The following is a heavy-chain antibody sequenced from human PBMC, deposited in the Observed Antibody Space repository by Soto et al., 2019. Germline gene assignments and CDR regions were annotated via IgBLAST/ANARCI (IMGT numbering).Heavy chain of an antibody. CDR3: ARDSPGYCSSTSCYVPSGY. J-gene: IGHJ4*02. CDR1: GFTFSDYY. V-gene: IGHV3-11*01. CDR2: ISSSGSTI. Sequence: GGSLRLSCAASGFTFSDYYMSWIRQAPGKGLEWVSYISSSGSTIYYADSVKGRFTISRDNAKNSLYLQMNSLRAEDTAVYYCARDSPGYCSSTSCYVPSGYWGQGTLVTVSS. D-gene: IGHD2-2*01.